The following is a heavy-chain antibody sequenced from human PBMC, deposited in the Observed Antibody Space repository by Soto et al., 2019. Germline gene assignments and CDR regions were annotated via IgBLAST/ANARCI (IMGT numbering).Heavy chain of an antibody. V-gene: IGHV3-30*04. CDR3: ARVGRDSNYWCYFDY. D-gene: IGHD4-4*01. CDR1: GFTFSNYA. Sequence: QVQLVESGGGVVQPGRSLRLSCAASGFTFSNYAMHWVRQAPGKGLEWVAVISYHGRDKSNADSVKGRFTISRDNSKNTLDLQMNSLRAEDTAVYYCARVGRDSNYWCYFDYWGQGTLVTVSS. J-gene: IGHJ4*02. CDR2: ISYHGRDK.